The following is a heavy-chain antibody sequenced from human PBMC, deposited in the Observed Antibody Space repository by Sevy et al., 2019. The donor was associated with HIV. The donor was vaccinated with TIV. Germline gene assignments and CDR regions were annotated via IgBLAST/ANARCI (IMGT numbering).Heavy chain of an antibody. CDR3: AAVAADRGYFNI. CDR1: GFIFGDLY. Sequence: GGSLRLSCAASGFIFGDLYMDWVRQAPGKGLKWIGRIRNKAKSSTTEYAASVKGRFTITRDDSKNSLYLQMNSLKTEDTARYYCAAVAADRGYFNIWCRGTLVTVSS. CDR2: IRNKAKSSTT. D-gene: IGHD6-19*01. J-gene: IGHJ2*01. V-gene: IGHV3-72*01.